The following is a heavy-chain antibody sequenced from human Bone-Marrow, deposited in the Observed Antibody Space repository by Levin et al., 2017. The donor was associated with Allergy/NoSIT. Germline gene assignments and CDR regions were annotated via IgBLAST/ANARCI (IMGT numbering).Heavy chain of an antibody. CDR3: ATADLG. J-gene: IGHJ4*02. V-gene: IGHV3-7*01. Sequence: SGGSLRLSCVVSGFTFRNSWMDWVRQAPGKGLEWVANINQDGSEKNYVGSVKGRFTISRDNAKNSLYLQMNSLKVEDTAVYYCATADLGWGQGTLVTVSS. CDR2: INQDGSEK. CDR1: GFTFRNSW.